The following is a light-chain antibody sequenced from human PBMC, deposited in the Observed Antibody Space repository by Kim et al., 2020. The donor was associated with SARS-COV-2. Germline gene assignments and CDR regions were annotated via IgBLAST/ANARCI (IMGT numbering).Light chain of an antibody. CDR3: IQTLETPLT. CDR2: LGS. Sequence: IAMTQSPLSLPVTPGEPASISCRSNESLLHRNGFTYLDWYLQKPGQLPHLLIHLGSNRASGVPDRFSGSGSGTDFTLQLSRVEADDVGTYYCIQTLETPLTFGGGTKVEI. J-gene: IGKJ4*01. CDR1: ESLLHRNGFTY. V-gene: IGKV2-28*01.